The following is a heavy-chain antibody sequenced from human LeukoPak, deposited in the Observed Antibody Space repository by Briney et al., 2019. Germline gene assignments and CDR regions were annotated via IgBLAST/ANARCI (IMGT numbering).Heavy chain of an antibody. CDR3: ARSIIVGATGAFDV. D-gene: IGHD1-26*01. V-gene: IGHV3-48*03. Sequence: GGSLRLSCAASGLSFSSSGMNWVRQAPGKGLEWVSYITATGSTICYADSVKGRFTISRDNARSSLFLSMSSLRAEDTAVYYCARSIIVGATGAFDVWGQGTMVTVS. CDR1: GLSFSSSG. CDR2: ITATGSTI. J-gene: IGHJ3*01.